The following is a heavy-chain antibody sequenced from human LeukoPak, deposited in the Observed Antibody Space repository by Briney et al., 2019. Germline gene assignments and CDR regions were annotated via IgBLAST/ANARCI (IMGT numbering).Heavy chain of an antibody. D-gene: IGHD5-18*01. J-gene: IGHJ4*02. Sequence: GGSLRLSCAASGFTFSSYWMHWVRQAPGKGPVWVSRINSDGSSTSYADSVKGRFTISRDNAKNTLYLQMNSLRAEDTAVYYCARDSYGPNDYWGQGTLVTVSS. CDR2: INSDGSST. CDR3: ARDSYGPNDY. V-gene: IGHV3-74*01. CDR1: GFTFSSYW.